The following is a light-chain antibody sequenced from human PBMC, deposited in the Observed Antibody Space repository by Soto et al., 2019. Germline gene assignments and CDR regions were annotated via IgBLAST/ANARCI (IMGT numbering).Light chain of an antibody. CDR2: KAS. CDR3: QHYNSYSEA. J-gene: IGKJ1*01. Sequence: DIQMTQSPSTLSGSVGDRVTITCRASQTISSWLAWYQQKPWKAPKLLIYKASTLKSGVPSRFSGSGSGTVFTLTLSSLQTDDFATYYCQHYNSYSEAFGQGTKVELK. CDR1: QTISSW. V-gene: IGKV1-5*03.